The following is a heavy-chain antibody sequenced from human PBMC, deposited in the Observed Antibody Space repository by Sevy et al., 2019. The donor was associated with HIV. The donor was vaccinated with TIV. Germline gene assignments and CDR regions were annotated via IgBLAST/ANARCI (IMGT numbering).Heavy chain of an antibody. CDR1: GGSFSGYY. CDR2: SNHSGST. CDR3: ARYRVAGNFDY. V-gene: IGHV4-34*01. J-gene: IGHJ4*02. Sequence: SETLSLTCAVYGGSFSGYYWSWIRRPPGKGLEWIGVSNHSGSTNYNPSLKSRVTISVDTSKNQFSLKLSSVTAADTAVYYCARYRVAGNFDYWGQGTLVTVSS. D-gene: IGHD6-19*01.